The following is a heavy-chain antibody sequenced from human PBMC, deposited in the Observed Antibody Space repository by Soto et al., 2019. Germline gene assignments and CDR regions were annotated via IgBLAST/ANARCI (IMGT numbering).Heavy chain of an antibody. CDR2: IINGGSGT. V-gene: IGHV3-74*01. J-gene: IGHJ4*02. Sequence: EVQLVESGGGLVQPGESLRISCAASGFTFTTYWMHWLRQVPGKGLVWVSRIINGGSGTAYADSVKGRFTISRDNANNTLFLQMDSLIAEDTAVYYCARGGILTGANFDFWGQGTLVTVSS. D-gene: IGHD3-9*01. CDR1: GFTFTTYW. CDR3: ARGGILTGANFDF.